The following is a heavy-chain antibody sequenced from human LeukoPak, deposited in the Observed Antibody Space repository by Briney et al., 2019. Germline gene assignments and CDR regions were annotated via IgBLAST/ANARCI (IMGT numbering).Heavy chain of an antibody. CDR1: GFTFSSYG. D-gene: IGHD3-22*01. Sequence: GGSLRLSCAASGFTFSSYGMHWVRQAPGKGLEWVAVIWYDGSNKYYADSVKGRFTISRDNSKNTLYLQMNSLRAEDTAVYYCARDSDSSGSDYWGQGTLVTVSP. J-gene: IGHJ4*02. V-gene: IGHV3-33*01. CDR2: IWYDGSNK. CDR3: ARDSDSSGSDY.